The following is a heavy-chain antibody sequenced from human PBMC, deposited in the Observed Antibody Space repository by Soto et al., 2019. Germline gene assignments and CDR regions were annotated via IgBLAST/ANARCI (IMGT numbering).Heavy chain of an antibody. Sequence: SETLSLTCTVSGGSISGYYWSWIRQPPGKGLEWIGYIYSSGSTNYNPSLQSRVTISVDTSKNQFSLKLSSVTAADTAVYYCARLACSTTRCFTYFDYWGQGALVTVSS. V-gene: IGHV4-59*08. CDR1: GGSISGYY. J-gene: IGHJ4*02. D-gene: IGHD2-2*02. CDR2: IYSSGST. CDR3: ARLACSTTRCFTYFDY.